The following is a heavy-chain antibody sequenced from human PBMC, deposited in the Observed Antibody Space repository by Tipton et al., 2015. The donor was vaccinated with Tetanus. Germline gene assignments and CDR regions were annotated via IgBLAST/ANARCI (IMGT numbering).Heavy chain of an antibody. CDR2: ISPGDSDT. D-gene: IGHD3-22*01. CDR3: ARTRYYFDPSGPNDALDI. J-gene: IGHJ3*02. CDR1: GYRFTDYW. Sequence: QLVQSGAEVRKPGDSLKISCKGSGYRFTDYWIGWVRQMPGQGLEWMGSISPGDSDTRYNPSFQGPVTMSADKSITTAYLQWSSLKASDTAMYYCARTRYYFDPSGPNDALDIWGQGTMVTVSA. V-gene: IGHV5-51*01.